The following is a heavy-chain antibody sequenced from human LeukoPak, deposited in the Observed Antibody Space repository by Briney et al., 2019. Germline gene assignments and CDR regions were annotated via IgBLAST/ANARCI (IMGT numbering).Heavy chain of an antibody. J-gene: IGHJ5*02. CDR2: IWYDGSNK. CDR3: AKNGEVLSWFDP. CDR1: GFTFSSYG. Sequence: GGSLRLSCAASGFTFSSYGMHWVRQAPGKGLEWVAVIWYDGSNKYYADSVKGRFTISRDNSKNTLYLQMNSLRAEDTAVYSCAKNGEVLSWFDPWGQGTLVTVSS. V-gene: IGHV3-33*06. D-gene: IGHD3-10*01.